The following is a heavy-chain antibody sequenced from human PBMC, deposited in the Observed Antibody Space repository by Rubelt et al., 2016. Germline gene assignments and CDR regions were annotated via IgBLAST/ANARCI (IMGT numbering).Heavy chain of an antibody. CDR3: ASSSYSSSWGYVDS. CDR1: GGSISTYY. J-gene: IGHJ4*02. V-gene: IGHV4-59*08. D-gene: IGHD6-13*01. Sequence: QVQLQESGPGLVKPSETLSLTCTVSGGSISTYYWSWIRQPPGKGLEWIGYIDYSGGANYNPSLKSRVPISVDTSQSQFTLKLSCVTAADTAIDYCASSSYSSSWGYVDSWGQGSLVTVSS. CDR2: IDYSGGA.